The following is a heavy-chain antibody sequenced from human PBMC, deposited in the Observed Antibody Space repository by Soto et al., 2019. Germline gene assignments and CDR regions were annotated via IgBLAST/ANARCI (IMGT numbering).Heavy chain of an antibody. V-gene: IGHV1-69*13. Sequence: ASVKVSCKASGGTFSSYAISWVRQAPGQGLEWMGGIIPIFGTANYAQKFQGRVTITADESTSTAYMELSSLRSEDTAVYYCARDHGKGQFLDQGDYWGQGTLVTVSS. CDR2: IIPIFGTA. CDR3: ARDHGKGQFLDQGDY. J-gene: IGHJ4*02. D-gene: IGHD3-3*01. CDR1: GGTFSSYA.